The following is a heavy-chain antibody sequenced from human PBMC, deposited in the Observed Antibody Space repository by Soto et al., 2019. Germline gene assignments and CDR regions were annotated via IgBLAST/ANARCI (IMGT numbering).Heavy chain of an antibody. V-gene: IGHV1-69*01. CDR2: TIPIFGTP. J-gene: IGHJ4*02. Sequence: QVQLVQSGAEVKKPGSSVKISCKTSGGTFINYAISWVRQAPGQGLEWMGGTIPIFGTPNYAQKFQGRVTITADESTSTAYMELSSLRSEDTAVYFCARDREPDYDFWTGYPLWGQGTLVTVSS. D-gene: IGHD3-3*01. CDR1: GGTFINYA. CDR3: ARDREPDYDFWTGYPL.